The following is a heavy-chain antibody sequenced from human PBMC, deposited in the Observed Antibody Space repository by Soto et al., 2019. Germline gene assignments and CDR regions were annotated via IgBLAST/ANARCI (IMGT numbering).Heavy chain of an antibody. Sequence: ASVKVSCKASGYTFTSYGISWVRQAPGQGLEWMGWISAYNGNTSYAQKFQGRVTMTRDTSTSTAYMELRSLRSEDTAMYYCARRGYCSGASCPLGIDYWGQGTLVTVSS. V-gene: IGHV1-18*01. CDR1: GYTFTSYG. J-gene: IGHJ4*02. CDR2: ISAYNGNT. D-gene: IGHD2-15*01. CDR3: ARRGYCSGASCPLGIDY.